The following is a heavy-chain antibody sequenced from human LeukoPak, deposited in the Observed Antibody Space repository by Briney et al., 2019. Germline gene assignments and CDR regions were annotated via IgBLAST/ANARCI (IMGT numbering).Heavy chain of an antibody. D-gene: IGHD3-22*01. CDR3: ARVRYYDSTGYYYDFDF. Sequence: PSQTLSLTCTVSGGSISSGGYYWSWIRQHPGKGLEWIGYIYYSGSTYYNPSLKSRVTISVDTSKNQFSLKLSSVAAADTAVYYCARVRYYDSTGYYYDFDFWGPGTLVTVSS. V-gene: IGHV4-31*03. J-gene: IGHJ4*02. CDR2: IYYSGST. CDR1: GGSISSGGYY.